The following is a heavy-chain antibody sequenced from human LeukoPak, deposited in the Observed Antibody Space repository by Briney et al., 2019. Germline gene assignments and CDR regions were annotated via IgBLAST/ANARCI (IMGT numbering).Heavy chain of an antibody. Sequence: PGGSLRLSCAASGFTFSSYSMNWVRQAPGKGLEWVSSISSSSSYIYYADSVKGRFTISRDNAKNSLYLQMNSLRAEDTALYYCAKDKIAVAGLDSYFDYWGQGTLVTVSS. CDR2: ISSSSSYI. J-gene: IGHJ4*02. CDR1: GFTFSSYS. CDR3: AKDKIAVAGLDSYFDY. D-gene: IGHD6-19*01. V-gene: IGHV3-21*04.